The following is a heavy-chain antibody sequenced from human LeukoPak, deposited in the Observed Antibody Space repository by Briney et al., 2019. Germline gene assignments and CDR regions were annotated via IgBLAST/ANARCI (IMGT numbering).Heavy chain of an antibody. CDR3: ARGVDSAKVGY. J-gene: IGHJ4*02. CDR1: GGSFSHNY. Sequence: SETLSLICSVCGGSFSHNYWHWIRQPPGKGLEWIGEIHPSGTTTYNPSLESRVSISVDTPNNQFSLRVTSVTAADAAIYYCARGVDSAKVGYWGRGTLVTVSS. CDR2: IHPSGTT. D-gene: IGHD3-3*01. V-gene: IGHV4-34*01.